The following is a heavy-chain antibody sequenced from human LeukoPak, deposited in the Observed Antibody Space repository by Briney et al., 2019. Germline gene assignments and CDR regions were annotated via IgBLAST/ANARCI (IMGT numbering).Heavy chain of an antibody. V-gene: IGHV1-18*01. J-gene: IGHJ4*02. D-gene: IGHD3-9*01. CDR3: ARYYDILTGLDY. CDR1: GYTFTSYG. CDR2: ISAYNGNT. Sequence: ASVKVSCKASGYTFTSYGISWVRQAPGQGLEWMGWISAYNGNTNYAQKLQGRVTITADESTSTAYMELSSLRSEDTAVYYCARYYDILTGLDYWGQGTLVTVSS.